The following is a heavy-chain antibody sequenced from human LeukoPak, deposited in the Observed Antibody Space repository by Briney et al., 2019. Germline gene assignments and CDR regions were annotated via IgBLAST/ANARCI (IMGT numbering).Heavy chain of an antibody. Sequence: GGSLRLSRAASGFTFSSYAMHWVRQAPGKGLEWVAVISYDGSNKYYADSVKGRFTISRDNSKNTLYLQMNSLRAEDTAVYYCARGPHRLVWFGELLDYWGQGTLVTVSS. CDR2: ISYDGSNK. V-gene: IGHV3-30-3*01. D-gene: IGHD3-10*01. CDR1: GFTFSSYA. J-gene: IGHJ4*02. CDR3: ARGPHRLVWFGELLDY.